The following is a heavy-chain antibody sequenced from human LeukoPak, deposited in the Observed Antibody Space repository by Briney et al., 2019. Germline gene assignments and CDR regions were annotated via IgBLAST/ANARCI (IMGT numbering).Heavy chain of an antibody. CDR3: ARARGYSYGYFDY. Sequence: PSQTLSLTCAVSDGSISSGGYSWSWIRQPPGKGLEWIGYIYHSGSTYYNPSLKSRVTISVDRSKNQFSLKLSSVTAADTAVYYCARARGYSYGYFDYWGQGTLVTVSS. D-gene: IGHD5-18*01. CDR1: DGSISSGGYS. J-gene: IGHJ4*02. V-gene: IGHV4-30-2*01. CDR2: IYHSGST.